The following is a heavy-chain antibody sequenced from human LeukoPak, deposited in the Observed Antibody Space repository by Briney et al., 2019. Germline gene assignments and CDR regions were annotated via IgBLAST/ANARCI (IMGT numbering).Heavy chain of an antibody. Sequence: PGGSLRLSCAASGFTFSSYEMNWVRQAPGKGLEWISAVSNTGETTYYGDSVKGRFTVSRDNSRKIMYLQMNRLGAEDTAVYYCAKSYNYDTSGPKFFQHWGQGTLATVSS. V-gene: IGHV3-23*01. CDR3: AKSYNYDTSGPKFFQH. D-gene: IGHD3-22*01. CDR2: VSNTGETT. J-gene: IGHJ1*01. CDR1: GFTFSSYE.